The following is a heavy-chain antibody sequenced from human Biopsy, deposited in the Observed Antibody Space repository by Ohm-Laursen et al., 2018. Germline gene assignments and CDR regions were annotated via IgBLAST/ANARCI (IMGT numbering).Heavy chain of an antibody. CDR1: GGSLTGDY. CDR2: ISDTGGT. D-gene: IGHD2/OR15-2a*01. V-gene: IGHV4-59*01. J-gene: IGHJ6*02. CDR3: ARATNSTGWPYYYFYGMDV. Sequence: SETLSLTCTVSGGSLTGDYWSWIRQSPGKGLEWIGSISDTGGTNYSPSLRGRVTISVDTSKNQFSLRPNSVTAADTAVYYCARATNSTGWPYYYFYGMDVWGQGTTVTVSS.